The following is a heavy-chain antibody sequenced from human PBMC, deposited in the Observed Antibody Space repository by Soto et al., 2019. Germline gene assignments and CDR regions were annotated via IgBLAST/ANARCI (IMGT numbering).Heavy chain of an antibody. CDR3: ARARMVRGIIYYYGMDV. CDR1: GGSISSDGNY. Sequence: QVQLQESGPGLVKSSQTLSLTCTVSGGSISSDGNYWSWIRQHPGKGLEWIGYIYYSGSTNYNPSRKSRVTISVDTSKNHFSLKLNSVTAADTAVYYCARARMVRGIIYYYGMDVWGQGTTVTVSS. D-gene: IGHD3-10*01. J-gene: IGHJ6*02. CDR2: IYYSGST. V-gene: IGHV4-31*03.